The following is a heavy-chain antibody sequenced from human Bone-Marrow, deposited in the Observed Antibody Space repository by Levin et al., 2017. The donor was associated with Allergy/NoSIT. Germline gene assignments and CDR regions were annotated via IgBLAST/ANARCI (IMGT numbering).Heavy chain of an antibody. Sequence: PSETLSLTCAVSGASIRSNKWWNWVRQPPGRGLEWIGEVYHKGATSFNPSLRSRVTISIDRSNNQFSLKLTSVTAADTAVYYCATSNDHGWFDPWGRGHLVTVSS. CDR2: VYHKGAT. D-gene: IGHD3-16*01. J-gene: IGHJ5*02. V-gene: IGHV4-4*02. CDR3: ATSNDHGWFDP. CDR1: GASIRSNKW.